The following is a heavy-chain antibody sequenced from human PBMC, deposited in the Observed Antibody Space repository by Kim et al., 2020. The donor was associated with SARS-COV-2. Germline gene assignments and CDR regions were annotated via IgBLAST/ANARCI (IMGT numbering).Heavy chain of an antibody. CDR2: IKSKTDGGTT. CDR3: TTMIRIQLWLGKPNTFDY. D-gene: IGHD5-18*01. V-gene: IGHV3-15*01. Sequence: GGSLRLSCAASGFTFSNAWMSWVRQAPGKGLEWVGRIKSKTDGGTTDYAAPVKGRFTISRDDSKNTLYLQMNSLKTEDTAVYYCTTMIRIQLWLGKPNTFDYWGQGTLVTVSS. J-gene: IGHJ4*02. CDR1: GFTFSNAW.